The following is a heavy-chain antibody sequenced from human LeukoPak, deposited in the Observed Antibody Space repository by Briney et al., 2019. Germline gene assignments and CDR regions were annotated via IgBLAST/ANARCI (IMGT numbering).Heavy chain of an antibody. CDR1: VVTISIYA. CDR2: IIPIFGTA. V-gene: IGHV1-69*13. J-gene: IGHJ6*03. CDR3: ARDPPSYGDYGGFYYMDV. D-gene: IGHD4-17*01. Sequence: SVNVTSKASVVTISIYAISWVRQAPGQGLEWMGRIIPIFGTANSAQKFQGRVTITADESTSTAYMERSSLRSEDTAVYYCARDPPSYGDYGGFYYMDVWGKGTTVTVSS.